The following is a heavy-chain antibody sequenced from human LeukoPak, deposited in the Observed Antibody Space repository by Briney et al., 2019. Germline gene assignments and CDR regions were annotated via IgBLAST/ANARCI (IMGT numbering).Heavy chain of an antibody. CDR2: ISTNGGNT. Sequence: GGSLRLSCAASEFTFSNYAMHWVRQAPGKGLEYVSAISTNGGNTYYANSVKGRFTISRDNSKNTLYLQMGSLRAEDMAVYCCARGMTTVTWAFDIWGQGTMVTVSS. CDR3: ARGMTTVTWAFDI. CDR1: EFTFSNYA. D-gene: IGHD4-17*01. V-gene: IGHV3-64*01. J-gene: IGHJ3*02.